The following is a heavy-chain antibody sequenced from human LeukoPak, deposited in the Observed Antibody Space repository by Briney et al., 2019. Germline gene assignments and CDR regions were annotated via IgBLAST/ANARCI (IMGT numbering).Heavy chain of an antibody. Sequence: KPAETLSLTCSVSGGSISSYYWSWIRQPPGKALEWIGFVYYNGSTNYNPSLRSRVTISADTSKNQFSLRLNSVTAADTAVYYCARDCSGGTCYNGILAGMDVWGQGTTVTVSS. D-gene: IGHD2-15*01. V-gene: IGHV4-59*01. CDR3: ARDCSGGTCYNGILAGMDV. CDR1: GGSISSYY. J-gene: IGHJ6*02. CDR2: VYYNGST.